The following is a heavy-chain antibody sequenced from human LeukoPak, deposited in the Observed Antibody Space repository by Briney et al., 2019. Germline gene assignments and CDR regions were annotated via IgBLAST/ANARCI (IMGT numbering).Heavy chain of an antibody. D-gene: IGHD4-17*01. CDR2: IKQDGWEK. CDR3: ARQRDHGDYLHFDY. Sequence: PGGPLRLSCAASGFTFSFYWMSWLRQAPGKALEWVANIKQDGWEKYYVDSVKGRFTISRDNAKNSLYLQMNSLRAEDTAVYHCARQRDHGDYLHFDYWGQGTMVTVSS. V-gene: IGHV3-7*01. J-gene: IGHJ4*02. CDR1: GFTFSFYW.